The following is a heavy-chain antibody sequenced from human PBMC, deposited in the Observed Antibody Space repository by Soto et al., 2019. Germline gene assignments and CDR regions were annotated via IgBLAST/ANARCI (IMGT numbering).Heavy chain of an antibody. D-gene: IGHD3-3*01. CDR2: IWYDGSNK. V-gene: IGHV3-33*01. Sequence: GGSLRLSCAASGFTFSSYGMHWVRQAPGKGLEWVAVIWYDGSNKYYADSVKGRFTISRDNSKNTLYLQMNSLRAEDTAVYYCARDRQADFHYYYYYYMDVWGKGTTVTVSS. J-gene: IGHJ6*03. CDR3: ARDRQADFHYYYYYYMDV. CDR1: GFTFSSYG.